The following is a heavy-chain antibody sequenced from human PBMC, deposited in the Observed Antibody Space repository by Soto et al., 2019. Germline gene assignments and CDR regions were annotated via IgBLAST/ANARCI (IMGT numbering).Heavy chain of an antibody. CDR1: GGTFSSYA. CDR2: IIPIFGTA. CDR3: ARSHNVWSGYYF. J-gene: IGHJ4*02. V-gene: IGHV1-69*13. Sequence: SVRGSCKASGGTFSSYAISWVRQAPGQGLEWMGGIIPIFGTANYAQKFKGRVTITADESTSTAYMELSSLRSEDTAVYYCARSHNVWSGYYFWGQGTLSTVPA. D-gene: IGHD3-3*01.